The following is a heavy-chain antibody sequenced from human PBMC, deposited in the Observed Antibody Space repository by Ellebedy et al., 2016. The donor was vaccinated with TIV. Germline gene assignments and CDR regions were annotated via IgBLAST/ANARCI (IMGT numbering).Heavy chain of an antibody. CDR1: GYTFASYG. D-gene: IGHD3-16*01. CDR2: ISVNNGNT. V-gene: IGHV1-18*01. J-gene: IGHJ4*02. Sequence: AASVKVSCKASGYTFASYGISWVRQAPGHGLEWMGWISVNNGNTNYAQKFQGRVNMTTETSTATAYMELRSLRSDDTAVYSCARVRNGGFKGYYFDQWGQGTLVSVSS. CDR3: ARVRNGGFKGYYFDQ.